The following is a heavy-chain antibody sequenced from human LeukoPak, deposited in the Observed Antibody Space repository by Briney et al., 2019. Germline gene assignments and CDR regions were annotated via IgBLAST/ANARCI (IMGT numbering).Heavy chain of an antibody. V-gene: IGHV4-39*07. CDR1: GGSISSSSYY. Sequence: PSETLSLTCTVSGGSISSSSYYWGWIRQPPGKGLEWIGSIYYSGSTNYNPSLKSRVTISVDTSKNQFSLKLSSVTAADTAVYYCASRIAAAGPFDYWGQGTLVTVSS. CDR3: ASRIAAAGPFDY. D-gene: IGHD6-13*01. CDR2: IYYSGST. J-gene: IGHJ4*02.